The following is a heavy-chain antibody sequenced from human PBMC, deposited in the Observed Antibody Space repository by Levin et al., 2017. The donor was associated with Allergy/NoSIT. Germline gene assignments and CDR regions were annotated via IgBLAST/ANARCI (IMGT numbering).Heavy chain of an antibody. J-gene: IGHJ6*03. CDR3: AVLTGYSSSWSPYYYYYYMDV. CDR2: IIPIFGTA. D-gene: IGHD6-13*01. CDR1: GGTFSSYA. V-gene: IGHV1-69*13. Sequence: SVKVSCKASGGTFSSYAISWVRQAPGQGLEWMGGIIPIFGTANYAQKFQGRVTITADESTSTAYMELSSLRSEDTAVYYCAVLTGYSSSWSPYYYYYYMDVWGKGTTVTVSS.